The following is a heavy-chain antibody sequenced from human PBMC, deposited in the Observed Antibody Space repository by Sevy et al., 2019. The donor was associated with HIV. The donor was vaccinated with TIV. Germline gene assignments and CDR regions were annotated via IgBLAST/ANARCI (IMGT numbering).Heavy chain of an antibody. J-gene: IGHJ3*02. V-gene: IGHV3-15*01. CDR3: TAVKMVYVIMGYAFDI. CDR1: GFSFSNAW. D-gene: IGHD2-8*01. Sequence: GGSLRLSCAASGFSFSNAWMSWVRQAPGKGLEWVGRIKSKTDGGTTDSAAPVKGRFTISRDESKNTLYLQMNRLKTEETAVYYCTAVKMVYVIMGYAFDIWGQGTMVTVSS. CDR2: IKSKTDGGTT.